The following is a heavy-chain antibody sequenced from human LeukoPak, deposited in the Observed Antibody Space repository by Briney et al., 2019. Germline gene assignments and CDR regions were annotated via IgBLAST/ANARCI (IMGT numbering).Heavy chain of an antibody. Sequence: SGGSLRLSCAASGFTFSSNWMHWVRQAPGKGLVWVSRINSDGSSTSYADSVKGRFTISRDNARNTLYLQMNSLRAEDTAVYYCARDPSRYYDSSGYLPSWGQGTLVTVSS. CDR1: GFTFSSNW. V-gene: IGHV3-74*01. CDR3: ARDPSRYYDSSGYLPS. D-gene: IGHD3-22*01. J-gene: IGHJ5*02. CDR2: INSDGSST.